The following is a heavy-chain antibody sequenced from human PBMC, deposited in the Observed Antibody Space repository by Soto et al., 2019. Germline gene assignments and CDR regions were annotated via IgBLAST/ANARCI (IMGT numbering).Heavy chain of an antibody. Sequence: PGGSLRLSCAASGFTFSNAWMNWVRQAPGKGLEWVGRIKSKTDGGTTDYAAPVKGRFTISRDDSKNTLYLQMNSLKTEDTAVYYCTTTMIVVVYEYYFDYWGQGTLVTVSS. V-gene: IGHV3-15*07. J-gene: IGHJ4*02. CDR3: TTTMIVVVYEYYFDY. CDR2: IKSKTDGGTT. CDR1: GFTFSNAW. D-gene: IGHD3-22*01.